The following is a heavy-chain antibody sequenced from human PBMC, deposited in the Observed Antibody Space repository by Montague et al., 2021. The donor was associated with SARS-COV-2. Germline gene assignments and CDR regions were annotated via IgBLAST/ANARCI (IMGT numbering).Heavy chain of an antibody. J-gene: IGHJ6*02. D-gene: IGHD3-10*01. Sequence: PALVKPTQTLTLTCTFSGFSLSTSGMCVSWIRQPPGKALEWLARIDWDDDKYYSTSLKTRLTISKDTSKNQVVLTTTNMDPVDTATYYCARTAGTDYTGYYYYAMDVWGQGTTVTVFS. CDR2: IDWDDDK. V-gene: IGHV2-70*11. CDR1: GFSLSTSGMC. CDR3: ARTAGTDYTGYYYYAMDV.